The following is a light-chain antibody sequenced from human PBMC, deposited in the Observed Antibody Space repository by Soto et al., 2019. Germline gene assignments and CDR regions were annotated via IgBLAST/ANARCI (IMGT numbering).Light chain of an antibody. V-gene: IGLV1-40*01. Sequence: SVLTQPPSVSGAPGQRVSISCTGSTSNIGAPYDVHWYQHLPGTAPKLLIYGDNNRPSGVPDRFSGSKSGNTASLTISGLQAEDEADYYCISYTGSSTSDVFGSGTKVTV. CDR1: TSNIGAPYD. CDR2: GDN. J-gene: IGLJ1*01. CDR3: ISYTGSSTSDV.